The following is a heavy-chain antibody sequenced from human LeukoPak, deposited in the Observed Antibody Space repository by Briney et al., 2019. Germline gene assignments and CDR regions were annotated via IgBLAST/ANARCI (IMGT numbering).Heavy chain of an antibody. CDR1: GGSISSSSYY. CDR2: TYYTGTT. D-gene: IGHD6-13*01. J-gene: IGHJ4*02. CDR3: ARRKAADNIFDY. Sequence: SETLSLTCTVSGGSISSSSYYWDWIRQPPGKGLEWIGSTYYTGTTHYTPSLKSRVTISVDTSKNQFSLKLSSVTAADTAVYYCARRKAADNIFDYWGQGTLVTVSS. V-gene: IGHV4-39*01.